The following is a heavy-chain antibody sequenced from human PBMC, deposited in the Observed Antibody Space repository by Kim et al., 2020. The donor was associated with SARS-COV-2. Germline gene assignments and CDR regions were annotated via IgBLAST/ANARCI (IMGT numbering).Heavy chain of an antibody. Sequence: GGSLRLSCTASGFTFTGYAMSWVRQAPGKGLEWVSSVDGSDGTTYYVDSVEGRFTISRDNSKNTLYLQMNTLRADDTAIYYCTKGRWGKIGDHLSQGT. CDR3: TKGRWGKIGDH. D-gene: IGHD7-27*01. J-gene: IGHJ4*02. CDR2: VDGSDGTT. V-gene: IGHV3-23*01. CDR1: GFTFTGYA.